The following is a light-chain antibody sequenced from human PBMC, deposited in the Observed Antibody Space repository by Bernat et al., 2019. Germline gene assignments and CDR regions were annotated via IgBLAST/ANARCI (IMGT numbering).Light chain of an antibody. Sequence: QSALTQPRSVSGSPGQSVTISCTGTSSDVGAYEYVSWYQQHPGKAPKVITYDVSKRPSGVPDRFSGSKSGNTASLTISGLQADDEAHYYCCSYAGTFNWVFGGGTKVPVL. V-gene: IGLV2-11*01. CDR3: CSYAGTFNWV. CDR1: SSDVGAYEY. CDR2: DVS. J-gene: IGLJ3*02.